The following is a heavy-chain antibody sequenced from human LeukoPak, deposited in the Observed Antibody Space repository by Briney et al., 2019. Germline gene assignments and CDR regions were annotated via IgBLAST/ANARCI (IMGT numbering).Heavy chain of an antibody. D-gene: IGHD3-22*01. Sequence: ASVKVSCKVSGYTLTELSMHWVRQAPGKGLEWMGGFDPEDGETIYAQKFQGRVTMTEDTSTDTAYMELSSLRSEDTAVYYCATFLDSRGPFDYWGQGTLVTVSS. CDR2: FDPEDGET. J-gene: IGHJ4*02. CDR3: ATFLDSRGPFDY. CDR1: GYTLTELS. V-gene: IGHV1-24*01.